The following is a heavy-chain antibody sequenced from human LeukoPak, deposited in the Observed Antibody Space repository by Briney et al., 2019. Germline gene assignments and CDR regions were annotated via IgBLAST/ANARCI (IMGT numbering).Heavy chain of an antibody. Sequence: PGGSLRLSCAAPGFTFSSYWMSWVRQAPGKGLEWVANIKQDGSEKYYVDSVKGRFTISRDNAKNSLYLQMNSLRAEDTAVYYCATPGAAAADFFDYWGQGTLVTVSS. V-gene: IGHV3-7*01. D-gene: IGHD6-13*01. CDR1: GFTFSSYW. CDR2: IKQDGSEK. J-gene: IGHJ4*02. CDR3: ATPGAAAADFFDY.